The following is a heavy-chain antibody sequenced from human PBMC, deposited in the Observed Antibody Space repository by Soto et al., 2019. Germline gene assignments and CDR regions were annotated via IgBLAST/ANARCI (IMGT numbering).Heavy chain of an antibody. CDR2: IHTGGETT. Sequence: PGGSLRLSCSASGFTFKSHAMHWVRQAPGKGLEYVSSIHTGGETTFYADAVKGRFIVSRDNSNNTLDLQVTSLKYEDSGVYYCVKGRAKHCSGRTCGLWMDLWGQGTTVTVSS. CDR1: GFTFKSHA. J-gene: IGHJ6*02. V-gene: IGHV3-64D*06. CDR3: VKGRAKHCSGRTCGLWMDL. D-gene: IGHD6-19*01.